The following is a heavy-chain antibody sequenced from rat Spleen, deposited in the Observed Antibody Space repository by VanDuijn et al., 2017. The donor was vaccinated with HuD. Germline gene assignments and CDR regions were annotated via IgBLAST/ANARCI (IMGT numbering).Heavy chain of an antibody. Sequence: EVQLVETGGGLVQPGRSLKLSCVASGFTFSGYWMYWIRQAPGKGLEWVSSINTDGDYTYYPDSVKGRFTISRDNAEKTVFLQMNSLRSEDTGTYYCAKGAPPDYWGQGVMVTVSS. CDR1: GFTFSGYW. CDR3: AKGAPPDY. CDR2: INTDGDYT. D-gene: IGHD3-1*01. J-gene: IGHJ2*01. V-gene: IGHV5-58*01.